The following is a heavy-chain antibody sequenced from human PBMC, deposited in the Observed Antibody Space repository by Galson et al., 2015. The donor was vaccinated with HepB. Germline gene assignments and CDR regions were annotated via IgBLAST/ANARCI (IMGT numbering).Heavy chain of an antibody. CDR2: IYYSGST. V-gene: IGHV4-39*01. CDR1: GGSISSSSYY. D-gene: IGHD2-15*01. CDR3: ARQLGVAKGYYFDY. J-gene: IGHJ4*02. Sequence: ETLSLTCTVSGGSISSSSYYWGWIRQPPGKGLEWIGSIYYSGSTYYNPSLKSRVTISVDTSKNQFSLKLSSVTAADTAVYYCARQLGVAKGYYFDYWGQGTLVTVSS.